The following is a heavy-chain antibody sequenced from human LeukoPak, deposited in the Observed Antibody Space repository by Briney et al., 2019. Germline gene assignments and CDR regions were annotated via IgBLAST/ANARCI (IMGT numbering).Heavy chain of an antibody. Sequence: GSLRLSCAASGFTFTTYDMHWVRQATGKGLEWVSAIGTTGDTYYPGSVKGRFTISRENAKNSLYLQMNSLRAGDTAVYYCARDRFLRRPEPADYWGQGTLVTVSS. D-gene: IGHD1-14*01. J-gene: IGHJ4*02. CDR1: GFTFTTYD. V-gene: IGHV3-13*01. CDR3: ARDRFLRRPEPADY. CDR2: IGTTGDT.